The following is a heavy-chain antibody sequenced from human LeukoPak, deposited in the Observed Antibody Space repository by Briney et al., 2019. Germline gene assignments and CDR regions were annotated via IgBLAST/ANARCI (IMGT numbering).Heavy chain of an antibody. CDR2: FDTDGSKT. CDR1: GFTFSYGW. D-gene: IGHD2-21*01. Sequence: GGSLRLSCAASGFTFSYGWVHWVRQAPGKGLVWVSRFDTDGSKTTYADSVKGRFTISRDNAKNTLYLQMNSLRVEDTAVYYCARSRGEFYHYWGQGILVTVSS. V-gene: IGHV3-74*01. J-gene: IGHJ4*02. CDR3: ARSRGEFYHY.